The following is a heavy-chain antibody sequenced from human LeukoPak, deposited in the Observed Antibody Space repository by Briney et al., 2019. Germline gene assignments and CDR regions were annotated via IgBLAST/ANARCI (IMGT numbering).Heavy chain of an antibody. D-gene: IGHD6-13*01. V-gene: IGHV3-21*01. CDR1: GFTFSSYS. CDR2: ISSSSSYI. J-gene: IGHJ4*02. CDR3: ARDRGSSTGLDY. Sequence: GGALRLSCAASGFTFSSYSMNWVRQAPGKGLERGSSISSSSSYIYYADSVKGRFTISRDNAKNSLYLQMNSLRAEDTAVYYCARDRGSSTGLDYWGQGTLVTVSS.